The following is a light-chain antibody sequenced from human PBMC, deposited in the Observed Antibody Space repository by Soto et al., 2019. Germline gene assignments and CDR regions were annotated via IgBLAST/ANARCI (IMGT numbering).Light chain of an antibody. J-gene: IGKJ5*01. V-gene: IGKV3-20*01. CDR1: QSVTSSY. Sequence: EIVLTQSPGTLSLSPGERATLSCRASQSVTSSYLAWYQQKPGQAPRLLMYEASSRATSIPDRFSGSGSGTDFTLTISRLEAEDFAVYYCQQSSSSPITFGQGTRLEIK. CDR3: QQSSSSPIT. CDR2: EAS.